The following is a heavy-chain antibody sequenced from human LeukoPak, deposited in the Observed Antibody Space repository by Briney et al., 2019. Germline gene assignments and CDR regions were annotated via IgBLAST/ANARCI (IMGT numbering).Heavy chain of an antibody. V-gene: IGHV4-39*01. J-gene: IGHJ4*02. CDR3: ATRGRAVAGTLPYDY. CDR2: IYYSGST. D-gene: IGHD6-19*01. CDR1: GGSISSSSYY. Sequence: PSETLSLTCTVSGGSISSSSYYWGWIRQPPGKGLEWIGSIYYSGSTYYNPSLKSRVTISVDTSKNQFSLKLSSVTAADTAVYYCATRGRAVAGTLPYDYWGQGTLVTVSS.